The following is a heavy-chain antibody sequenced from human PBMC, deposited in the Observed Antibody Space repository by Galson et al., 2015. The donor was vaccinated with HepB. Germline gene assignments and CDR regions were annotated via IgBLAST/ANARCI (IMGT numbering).Heavy chain of an antibody. CDR2: ISGSGGST. CDR3: AKAANDRFDN. CDR1: GFTFSSYA. Sequence: SLRLSCAASGFTFSSYAMSWVRQAPGKGLEWVSSISGSGGSTYYADSVTGRCTISRDSSKNTLYLQMNSLRAEDTAVYYCAKAANDRFDNWCQVTLVTVSS. V-gene: IGHV3-23*01. J-gene: IGHJ4*02.